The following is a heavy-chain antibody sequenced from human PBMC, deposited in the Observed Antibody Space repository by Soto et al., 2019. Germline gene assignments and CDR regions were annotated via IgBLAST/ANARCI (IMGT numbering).Heavy chain of an antibody. V-gene: IGHV1-18*04. D-gene: IGHD3-22*01. Sequence: ASVKVSCKASGYTFTSYGISWVRQAPGQGLEWMGWISAYNGNTNYAQKLQGRVTMTTDTSTSTAYMELRSLRSDDTAVYYCARDIRDSSGYYQPYYYYGMDVWGQGTTVTVSS. CDR3: ARDIRDSSGYYQPYYYYGMDV. CDR2: ISAYNGNT. CDR1: GYTFTSYG. J-gene: IGHJ6*02.